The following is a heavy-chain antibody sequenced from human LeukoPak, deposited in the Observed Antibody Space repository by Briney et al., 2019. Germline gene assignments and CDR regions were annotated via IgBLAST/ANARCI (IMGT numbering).Heavy chain of an antibody. V-gene: IGHV3-23*01. J-gene: IGHJ4*02. Sequence: GGSLRLSCAASGFMFTDHALSWVRQAPGKGLEWVSSISGSGTTTYYAESVRGRFTISRDNSKDTVYLQMNSLRADDSALYYCARVLTLWFGALDYWGQGRMVSV. CDR2: ISGSGTTT. D-gene: IGHD3-10*01. CDR3: ARVLTLWFGALDY. CDR1: GFMFTDHA.